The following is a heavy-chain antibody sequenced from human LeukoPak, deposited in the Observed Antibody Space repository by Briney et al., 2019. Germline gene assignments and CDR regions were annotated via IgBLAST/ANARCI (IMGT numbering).Heavy chain of an antibody. CDR1: GYTFTSHA. J-gene: IGHJ4*02. CDR3: ARARMIAAAASGDFDY. V-gene: IGHV7-4-1*02. CDR2: INTNTGNP. Sequence: ASVKVSCKASGYTFTSHAMNWVRQAPGQGLEWMGWINTNTGNPTYAQGFTGRFVFSLDTSVSTAYLQISSLKAEDTAVYYCARARMIAAAASGDFDYWGQGTLVTVSS. D-gene: IGHD6-13*01.